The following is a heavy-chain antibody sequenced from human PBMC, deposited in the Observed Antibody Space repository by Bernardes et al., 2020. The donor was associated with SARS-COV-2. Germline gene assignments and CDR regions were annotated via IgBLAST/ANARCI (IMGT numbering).Heavy chain of an antibody. D-gene: IGHD6-25*01. CDR2: IYYSGST. V-gene: IGHV4-39*01. CDR3: ARRGAARNDAFDI. Sequence: SETLSLTCSVSGSSLSSRGYYWGWIRQPPGKGLEWVGTIYYSGSTYYNPSLRSRVTISVDTSKNQFSLKLHSVTAADTAVFYCARRGAARNDAFDIWGQGTMVTVSS. J-gene: IGHJ3*02. CDR1: GSSLSSRGYY.